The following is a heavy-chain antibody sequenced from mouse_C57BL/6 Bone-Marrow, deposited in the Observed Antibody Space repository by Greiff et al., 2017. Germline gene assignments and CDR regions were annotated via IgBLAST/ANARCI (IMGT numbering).Heavy chain of an antibody. CDR1: GFTFNTYA. D-gene: IGHD2-3*01. CDR2: IRSKSSNYAT. Sequence: DVKLQESGGGLVQPKGSLKLSCAASGFTFNTYAMHWVRQAPGKGLEWVARIRSKSSNYATYYADSVKDRFTISRDDSQSMLYLQMNNLKTEDTAMYYCVRDVDDGYLAWFAYWGQGTLVTVSA. CDR3: VRDVDDGYLAWFAY. V-gene: IGHV10-3*01. J-gene: IGHJ3*01.